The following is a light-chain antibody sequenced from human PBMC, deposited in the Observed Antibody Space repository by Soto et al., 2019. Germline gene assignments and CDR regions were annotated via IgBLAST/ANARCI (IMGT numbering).Light chain of an antibody. V-gene: IGLV2-23*01. Sequence: QSALAQPASVSGSPGQSITISCTGTDSDVGAYDSVSWYQQHPHKAPQLIIYKGTQRPSGVSNRFSGSTSGNAASLTISALPADDEADYFCCSSAPESTYVFGTGTKVTVL. CDR1: DSDVGAYDS. CDR2: KGT. J-gene: IGLJ1*01. CDR3: CSSAPESTYV.